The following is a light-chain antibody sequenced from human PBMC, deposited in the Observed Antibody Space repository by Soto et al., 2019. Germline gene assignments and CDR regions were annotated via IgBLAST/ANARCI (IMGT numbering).Light chain of an antibody. Sequence: SVLTQPASVSGSPGQSITISCSGTSDDISTYNYVSWYQQHPGKAPKLIIYEVGDRPSGLSNRFSGSKSGDTASLTISRLQTEDEADYYCSSNTRNNFFVFGTGTKVTVL. CDR1: SDDISTYNY. V-gene: IGLV2-14*01. CDR3: SSNTRNNFFV. J-gene: IGLJ1*01. CDR2: EVG.